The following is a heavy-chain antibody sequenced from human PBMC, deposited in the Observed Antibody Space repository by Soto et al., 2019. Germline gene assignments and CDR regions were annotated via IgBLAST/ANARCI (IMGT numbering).Heavy chain of an antibody. J-gene: IGHJ6*02. CDR2: IYYSGST. D-gene: IGHD3-3*01. Sequence: PSETLSLTCTVSGGSVSSGSYYWSWIRQHPGKGLEWIGYIYYSGSTYYNPSLKSRVTISVDTSKNQFSLKLSSVTAADTAVHYCARESLDYDFWSGSPYYYYGMDVWGQGTTVTVSS. CDR3: ARESLDYDFWSGSPYYYYGMDV. CDR1: GGSVSSGSYY. V-gene: IGHV4-31*03.